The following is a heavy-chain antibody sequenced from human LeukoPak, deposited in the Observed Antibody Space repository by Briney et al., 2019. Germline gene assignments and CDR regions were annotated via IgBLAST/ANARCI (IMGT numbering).Heavy chain of an antibody. CDR1: GGSISSGGYY. CDR3: AMDSSGYLTPAEYFQH. V-gene: IGHV4-31*03. J-gene: IGHJ1*01. CDR2: IYYSGST. D-gene: IGHD3-22*01. Sequence: PSETLSLTCTVSGGSISSGGYYWSWIRQHPGKGLEWIGYIYYSGSTYYNPSLKSRVTISVDTSKNQFSLKLSSVTAADTAVYYCAMDSSGYLTPAEYFQHWGQGTLVTVSS.